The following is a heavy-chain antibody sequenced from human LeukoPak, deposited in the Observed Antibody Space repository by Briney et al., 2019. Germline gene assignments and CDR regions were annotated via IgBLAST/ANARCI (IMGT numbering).Heavy chain of an antibody. CDR1: GFTFGHNA. CDR3: AKKQSGSYYVAFDY. D-gene: IGHD1-26*01. J-gene: IGHJ4*02. CDR2: LSGSGGDT. Sequence: GSLRLSCVASGFTFGHNAMAWVRQAPGKRLEWVSALSGSGGDTFYADSVKGRFTISRDNSRNTLYLQMNSLRAEDTAVYYCAKKQSGSYYVAFDYWGQGTLITVSS. V-gene: IGHV3-23*01.